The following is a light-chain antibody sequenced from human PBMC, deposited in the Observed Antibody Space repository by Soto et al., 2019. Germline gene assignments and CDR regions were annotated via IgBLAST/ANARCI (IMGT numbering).Light chain of an antibody. CDR3: SSYTSSSAYVV. V-gene: IGLV2-14*01. CDR1: SSDVGGYNY. CDR2: DVS. Sequence: QSALTQPASVSGSPGQSITISCTGTSSDVGGYNYVSWYQQHPGKAPKLMIYDVSNRPSGVSNRFSGSKSGNTASLTISGLQAEDEEDYYCSSYTSSSAYVVFGGGTKVTVL. J-gene: IGLJ2*01.